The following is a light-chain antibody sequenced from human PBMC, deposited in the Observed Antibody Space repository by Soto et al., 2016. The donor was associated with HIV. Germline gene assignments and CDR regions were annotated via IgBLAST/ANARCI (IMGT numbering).Light chain of an antibody. CDR1: QSLRANY. J-gene: IGKJ2*01. CDR2: ETT. Sequence: EIVLTQSPDTLSLSPGDRATLSCRASQSLRANYVAWYQQKPGQAPRLLIFETTRRETGIPDRFSGSESGTDFTLTINRLEPEDSAVYYCHQYGSALPHTFGQGTKPGD. CDR3: HQYGSALPHT. V-gene: IGKV3-20*01.